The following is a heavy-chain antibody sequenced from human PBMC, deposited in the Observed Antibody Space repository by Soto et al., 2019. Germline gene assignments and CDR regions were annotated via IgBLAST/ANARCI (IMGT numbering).Heavy chain of an antibody. CDR3: ARHPRPQSSGLYRADY. CDR2: ISADNGNT. CDR1: GYSFTNYG. Sequence: QVQLMQSGAEVKKPGASVKVSCKASGYSFTNYGISWVRQAPGQGLEWMGWISADNGNTHYAQKLQGRVTLTTDTSARTAFMEWRLARSDDAAVYYCARHPRPQSSGLYRADYWGQGTLVTVSS. V-gene: IGHV1-18*01. J-gene: IGHJ4*02. D-gene: IGHD6-19*01.